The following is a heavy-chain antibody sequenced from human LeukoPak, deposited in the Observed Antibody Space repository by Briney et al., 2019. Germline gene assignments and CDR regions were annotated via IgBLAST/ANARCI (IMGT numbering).Heavy chain of an antibody. D-gene: IGHD3-3*01. Sequence: ASVKVSCKASGYTFTSYGISWVRQAPGQGLEWVGWISAYNGNTNYAQKLQGRVTMTTDTSTSTAYMELRSLRSDDTAVYYCARGGDYDFWSGHNWFDPWGQGTLVTVS. V-gene: IGHV1-18*01. CDR3: ARGGDYDFWSGHNWFDP. J-gene: IGHJ5*02. CDR2: ISAYNGNT. CDR1: GYTFTSYG.